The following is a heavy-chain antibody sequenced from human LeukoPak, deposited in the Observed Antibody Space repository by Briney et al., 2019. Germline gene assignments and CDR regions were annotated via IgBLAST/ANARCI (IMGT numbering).Heavy chain of an antibody. V-gene: IGHV4-59*01. D-gene: IGHD6-13*01. CDR3: ARYTSTWYLEY. CDR1: GGSISTYY. CDR2: ISYSGST. Sequence: PSETLSLTCTVSGGSISTYYWSWIRQSPGKGLEWIGYISYSGSTNYNPALKSRVTISVDTSKNQFSLKLRSVTAADTAVYYCARYTSTWYLEYWGQGTVVTVSS. J-gene: IGHJ4*02.